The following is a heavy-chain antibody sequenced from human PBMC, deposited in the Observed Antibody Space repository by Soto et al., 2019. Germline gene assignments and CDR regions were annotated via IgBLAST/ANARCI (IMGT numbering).Heavy chain of an antibody. CDR1: GGSISSHS. J-gene: IGHJ5*02. CDR2: VYSSGST. CDR3: ARRVQANSAVVQGNWLDP. D-gene: IGHD5-18*01. Sequence: QVKLQEAGPRLVKPSETLSLTCSVSGGSISSHSWNWIRQPPGRGLEWIGHVYSSGSTNYNPSLESRVTISVDTSKNQFSLKLTSLTAADTAVYYCARRVQANSAVVQGNWLDPWGHGTLVTVSS. V-gene: IGHV4-59*08.